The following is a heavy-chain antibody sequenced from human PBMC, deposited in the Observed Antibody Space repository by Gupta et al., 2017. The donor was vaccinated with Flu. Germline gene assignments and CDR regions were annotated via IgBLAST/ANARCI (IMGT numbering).Heavy chain of an antibody. CDR1: GFTFRSYW. V-gene: IGHV3-7*01. CDR2: IAADDSVK. J-gene: IGHJ4*02. D-gene: IGHD3-10*01. Sequence: EERLVESGGGLVQPGGSLRLSCVVSGFTFRSYWMDWVRQAPGTGLEWVANIAADDSVKNYADSVKGRFTISRDDAKNTLYLQMNSLRAEDTAVYYCARNRGWQQFDYWGQGALVTVSS. CDR3: ARNRGWQQFDY.